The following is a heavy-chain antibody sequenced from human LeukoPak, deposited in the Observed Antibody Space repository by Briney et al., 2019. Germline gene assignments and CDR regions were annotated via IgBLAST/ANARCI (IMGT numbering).Heavy chain of an antibody. D-gene: IGHD3-9*01. CDR2: IYYSGST. CDR1: GGSITNNNYY. CDR3: ARQLLRYSPPGPYYFDY. Sequence: SETLSLTCTVSGGSITNNNYYWGWIRQPPGKGLEVIGTIYYSGSTHYNPSLGSRVSITVDTSKNQFSLKLSSVTAADTAVYYCARQLLRYSPPGPYYFDYWGQGTLVTVSS. V-gene: IGHV4-39*01. J-gene: IGHJ4*02.